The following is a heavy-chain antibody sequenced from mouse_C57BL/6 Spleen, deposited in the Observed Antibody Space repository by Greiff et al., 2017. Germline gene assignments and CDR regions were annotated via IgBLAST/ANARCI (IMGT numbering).Heavy chain of an antibody. V-gene: IGHV1-64*01. Sequence: VQLQQPGAELVKPGASVKLSCKASGYTFTSYWMHWVKQRPGQGLEWIGMIHPNSGSTNYNEKFKSKATLTVDKSSSTAYMQLSSLTSEDSAVYYCTSNCDYAFAYWGQGALVTVSA. D-gene: IGHD2-4*01. CDR2: IHPNSGST. CDR1: GYTFTSYW. CDR3: TSNCDYAFAY. J-gene: IGHJ3*01.